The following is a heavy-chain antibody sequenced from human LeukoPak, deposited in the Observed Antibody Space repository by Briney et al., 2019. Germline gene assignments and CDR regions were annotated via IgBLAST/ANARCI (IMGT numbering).Heavy chain of an antibody. CDR1: GFTFSNYA. V-gene: IGHV3-30-3*01. CDR3: ARDRKIVVVVAADLDY. CDR2: ISYDGRSK. J-gene: IGHJ4*02. Sequence: GGSLRLSCAASGFTFSNYAMHWGRQAPGKGLEWVALISYDGRSKYYADSVKGRFTISRDNSKNTVYLQLNSLRAEDTAVYYCARDRKIVVVVAADLDYWGQGTLVTVSS. D-gene: IGHD2-15*01.